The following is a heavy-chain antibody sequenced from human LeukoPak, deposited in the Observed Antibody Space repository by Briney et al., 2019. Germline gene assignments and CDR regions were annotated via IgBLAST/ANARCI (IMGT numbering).Heavy chain of an antibody. CDR2: ISWDGGST. D-gene: IGHD4-17*01. J-gene: IGHJ6*02. Sequence: GGSLRLSCAASGFTFDDYTMHWVRQAPGKGLEWVSLISWDGGSTYYADFVKGRFTISRDNSKNSLYLQMNSLRTEDTALYYCAKDYGDYGYYYYGMDVWGQGTTVTVSS. CDR3: AKDYGDYGYYYYGMDV. CDR1: GFTFDDYT. V-gene: IGHV3-43*01.